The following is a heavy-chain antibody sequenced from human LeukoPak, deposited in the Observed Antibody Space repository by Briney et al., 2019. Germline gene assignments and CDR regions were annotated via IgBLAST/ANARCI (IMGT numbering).Heavy chain of an antibody. CDR1: GFTFSSYA. CDR2: ISGSGGST. J-gene: IGHJ6*02. D-gene: IGHD6-19*01. V-gene: IGHV3-23*01. CDR3: AKVGRLLPYSSGWSQRNYYYGMDV. Sequence: GGSLRLSCAASGFTFSSYAMSWVRQAPGKGLEWVSAISGSGGSTYYADSVKGRFTISRDNSKNTLYLQMNSLRAEDTAVYYCAKVGRLLPYSSGWSQRNYYYGMDVWGQGTTVTVSS.